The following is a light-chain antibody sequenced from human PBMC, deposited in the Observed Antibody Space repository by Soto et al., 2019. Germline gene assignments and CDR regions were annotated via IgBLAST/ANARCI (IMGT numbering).Light chain of an antibody. CDR2: DVS. CDR1: SIDVGGTNH. Sequence: QSVLTQPASVSGSPGQSITIYCYGTSIDVGGTNHVSWYLQHPGEAPKLIMYDVSNRPSGVSDRFFGSKADNTATLTVSGLQAEDEADYHCCSYTSFSTYVFGTGTKVTVL. CDR3: CSYTSFSTYV. J-gene: IGLJ1*01. V-gene: IGLV2-14*03.